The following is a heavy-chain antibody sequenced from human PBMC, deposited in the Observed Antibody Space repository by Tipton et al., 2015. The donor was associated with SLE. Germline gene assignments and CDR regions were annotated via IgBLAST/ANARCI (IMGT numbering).Heavy chain of an antibody. CDR1: GFTFNIYG. CDR2: LWYDGSNK. V-gene: IGHV3-33*06. CDR3: AKGDILTGWYFDL. J-gene: IGHJ2*01. Sequence: RSLRLSCAASGFTFNIYGMHWVRQAPGRGLEWVAGLWYDGSNKQYADSVKGRFTISRDNSKNTLYLQLNSLRAEDTAVYYCAKGDILTGWYFDLWGRGTLVTVSS. D-gene: IGHD3-9*01.